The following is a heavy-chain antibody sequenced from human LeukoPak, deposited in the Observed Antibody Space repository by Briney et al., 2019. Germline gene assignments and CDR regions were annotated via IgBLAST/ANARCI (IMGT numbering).Heavy chain of an antibody. Sequence: GGSLRLSCAASGFTFSSYSMNWVRQAPGKGLEWVSSISSSSSYIYYAGSVKGRFTISRDNAKNSLYLQMNSLRAEDTAVYYCARDYGVSDSWPLDYWGQGTLVTVSS. D-gene: IGHD6-13*01. J-gene: IGHJ4*02. CDR2: ISSSSSYI. V-gene: IGHV3-21*01. CDR3: ARDYGVSDSWPLDY. CDR1: GFTFSSYS.